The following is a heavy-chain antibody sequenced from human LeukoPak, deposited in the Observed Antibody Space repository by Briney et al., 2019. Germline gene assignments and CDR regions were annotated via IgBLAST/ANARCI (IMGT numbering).Heavy chain of an antibody. Sequence: GGSLRLSCVTSGFTFSNYYFSWVRQAPGKGLEWVANIKQDGSDKYYVASVKGRFTVSRDNAKNSLFLQMNSLRVEDTAVYYCVTDCGTLNPGGHWGQGTLVTVSS. CDR2: IKQDGSDK. V-gene: IGHV3-7*01. CDR3: VTDCGTLNPGGH. D-gene: IGHD2-21*01. J-gene: IGHJ1*01. CDR1: GFTFSNYY.